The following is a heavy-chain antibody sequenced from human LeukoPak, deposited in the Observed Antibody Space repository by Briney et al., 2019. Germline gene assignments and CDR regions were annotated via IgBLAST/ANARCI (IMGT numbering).Heavy chain of an antibody. J-gene: IGHJ5*02. CDR2: VNPSGGGT. CDR3: VRTLGAVLDSRYWFDP. D-gene: IGHD3-16*01. V-gene: IGHV1-46*01. Sequence: ASVKISCKASGYTFSNFYMHRVRQAPGQGFEWMGVVNPSGGGTSYAQTFQARLTMTRDMSTTTVYMELSSLRSEDTAVYYCVRTLGAVLDSRYWFDPWGQGTLVTVSS. CDR1: GYTFSNFY.